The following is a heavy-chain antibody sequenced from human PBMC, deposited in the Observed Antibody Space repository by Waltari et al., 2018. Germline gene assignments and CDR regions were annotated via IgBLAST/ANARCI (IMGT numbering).Heavy chain of an antibody. CDR2: LWFEGGDE. J-gene: IGHJ4*02. Sequence: QLQLVESGGGVVQPGKYLRPSCAASASSPSHYGMHWVRQVPGRGLEWVALLWFEGGDEYYADSVRGRFTISRDNSKNILYLHMGSLRVDDTAVYYCAKDAFGNTYMDHWGQGTLVTVSS. V-gene: IGHV3-30*18. CDR3: AKDAFGNTYMDH. D-gene: IGHD3-16*01. CDR1: ASSPSHYG.